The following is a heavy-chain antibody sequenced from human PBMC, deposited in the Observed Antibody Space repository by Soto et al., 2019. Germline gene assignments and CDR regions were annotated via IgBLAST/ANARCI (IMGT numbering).Heavy chain of an antibody. J-gene: IGHJ6*02. CDR3: ARAVAGNTYYYYYGMDV. CDR1: GSSISSSSYY. Sequence: PSETLSLTCTVCGSSISSSSYYWGWIRQPPGKGLEWIGSIYYSGSTYYNPSLKSRVTISVDTSKNQFSLKLSSVTAADTAVYYCARAVAGNTYYYYYGMDVWGQGTTVTVSS. V-gene: IGHV4-39*01. D-gene: IGHD6-19*01. CDR2: IYYSGST.